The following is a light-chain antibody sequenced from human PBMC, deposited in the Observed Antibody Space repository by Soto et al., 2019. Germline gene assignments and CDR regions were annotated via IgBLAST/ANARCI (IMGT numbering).Light chain of an antibody. J-gene: IGLJ1*01. CDR3: SSYISSSSPYV. CDR1: SSDIGVYDY. V-gene: IGLV2-14*01. Sequence: QSVVTQPASVSGRPGPSIAISWTGTSSDIGVYDYVSWHQEHPGKAPTLKVYEVGKRASGGSTRFPGSMSGNTASLSISGLQAEDEADYYCSSYISSSSPYVIVTGSKVTVL. CDR2: EVG.